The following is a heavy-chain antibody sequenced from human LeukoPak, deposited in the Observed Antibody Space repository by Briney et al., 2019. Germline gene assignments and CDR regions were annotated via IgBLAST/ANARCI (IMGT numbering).Heavy chain of an antibody. CDR3: ARGRPHGNDY. CDR2: IASDGSST. V-gene: IGHV3-74*01. Sequence: GGSLRLSCAASGFTLSSYWMNWVRQAPGKGLVWVSRIASDGSSTTYADSVKGRFSISRDNAKNTLYLQMNSLRVEDTAVYYCARGRPHGNDYWGQGALVTVSS. CDR1: GFTLSSYW. D-gene: IGHD4-23*01. J-gene: IGHJ4*02.